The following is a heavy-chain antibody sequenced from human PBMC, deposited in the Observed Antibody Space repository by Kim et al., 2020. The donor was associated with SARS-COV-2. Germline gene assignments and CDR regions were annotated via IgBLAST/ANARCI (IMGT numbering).Heavy chain of an antibody. V-gene: IGHV1-18*01. Sequence: ASVKVSCKASGYIFNIHGISWVRQAPGQGLEWMGWISGYNGKTNYPQKVQGRITMTTDKSTSTAYMELRSLRSDDTAVYYCTRDDGESVERFDYWGQGTLVTVSS. CDR2: ISGYNGKT. D-gene: IGHD4-17*01. CDR3: TRDDGESVERFDY. J-gene: IGHJ4*02. CDR1: GYIFNIHG.